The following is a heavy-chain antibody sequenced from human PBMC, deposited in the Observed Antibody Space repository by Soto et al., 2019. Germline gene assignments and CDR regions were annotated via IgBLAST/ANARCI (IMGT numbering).Heavy chain of an antibody. Sequence: EVQLVESGGGLVQPGGSLRLSCAASGFTFSSYSMHWVRQAPGKGLEWVAQISSSRRTKYYADSVKGRFTISRDNAKNSLFMRMNSVSAEDTAVYYCAMEVITRGVCFDIWGQGTLVTVSS. CDR2: ISSSRRTK. J-gene: IGHJ5*02. D-gene: IGHD3-22*01. CDR1: GFTFSSYS. CDR3: AMEVITRGVCFDI. V-gene: IGHV3-48*01.